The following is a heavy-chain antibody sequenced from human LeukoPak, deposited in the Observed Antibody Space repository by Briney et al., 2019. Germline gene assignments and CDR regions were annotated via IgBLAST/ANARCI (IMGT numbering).Heavy chain of an antibody. D-gene: IGHD3-10*01. CDR2: MNPNSGNT. J-gene: IGHJ4*02. CDR1: GYTLTSYD. Sequence: GASVKVSCKASGYTLTSYDINWVRQATGQGLEWMGWMNPNSGNTGYAQKFQGRVTMTRNTSISTAYMELSSLRSEDTAVYYCARGRSITMVRGVPGYWGQGTLVTVSS. V-gene: IGHV1-8*01. CDR3: ARGRSITMVRGVPGY.